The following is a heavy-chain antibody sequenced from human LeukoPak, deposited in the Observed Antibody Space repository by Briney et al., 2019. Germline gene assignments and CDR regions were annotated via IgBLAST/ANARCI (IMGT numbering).Heavy chain of an antibody. V-gene: IGHV3-9*01. CDR3: AKVAGVTDYFNWFDP. CDR2: INWNSGYI. D-gene: IGHD2/OR15-2a*01. J-gene: IGHJ5*02. Sequence: PGGSLRLPCAASGFTFDDYAMHWVRQAPGKGLEWVSGINWNSGYIGYADSVKGRFTISRDNAKNSLYLQMNSLRAEDTALYYCAKVAGVTDYFNWFDPWGQGTLVTVSS. CDR1: GFTFDDYA.